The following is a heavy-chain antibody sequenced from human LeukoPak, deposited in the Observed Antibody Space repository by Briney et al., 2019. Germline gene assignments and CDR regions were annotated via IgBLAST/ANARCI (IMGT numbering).Heavy chain of an antibody. V-gene: IGHV1-46*01. CDR2: IYPRDGST. J-gene: IGHJ4*02. CDR3: ARDQEGFDY. Sequence: ASVKVSCKASGYTFTSYYIHWVRQAPGQGLEWMGMIYPRDGSTSYAQNFQGRVTVTRDTSTTTVHMELRGLRSEDTAVYYCARDQEGFDYWGRGTVVTVSS. CDR1: GYTFTSYY.